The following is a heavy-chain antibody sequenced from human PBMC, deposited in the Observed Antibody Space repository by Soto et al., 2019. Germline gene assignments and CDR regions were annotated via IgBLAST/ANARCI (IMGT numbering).Heavy chain of an antibody. D-gene: IGHD6-19*01. CDR2: IFYSGST. V-gene: IGHV4-39*01. CDR3: ARRYGWLYFDY. CDR1: GCSVSSGSYF. Sequence: PSETLSLTCTVSGCSVSSGSYFWGWIRQPPGKGLEWIGTIFYSGSTYYNPSLKSRVTISVDTSKNQFSLKLTSVTAADTALYYCARRYGWLYFDYWGQGSLVTVSS. J-gene: IGHJ4*02.